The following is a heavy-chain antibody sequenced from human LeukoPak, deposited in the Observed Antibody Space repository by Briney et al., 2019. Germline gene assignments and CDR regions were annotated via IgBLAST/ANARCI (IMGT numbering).Heavy chain of an antibody. Sequence: ASVKVSCKASGYTFTSYDINWVRQATGQGLEWMGWMNPNSGNTGYAQKFQGRVTMTRNTSISTAYMELSSLRSEDTAVYYCARWYYDGSGTGNDAFDIWGQGTMVTVSS. CDR3: ARWYYDGSGTGNDAFDI. J-gene: IGHJ3*02. D-gene: IGHD3-10*01. CDR1: GYTFTSYD. CDR2: MNPNSGNT. V-gene: IGHV1-8*01.